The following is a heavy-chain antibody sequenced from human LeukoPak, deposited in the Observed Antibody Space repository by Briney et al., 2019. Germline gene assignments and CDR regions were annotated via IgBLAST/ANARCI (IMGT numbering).Heavy chain of an antibody. Sequence: GGSLRLSCAASGFTFSSYGMHWVRQAPGKGLECVAVIWYDGSNKYYADSVKGRFTISRDNSKNTLYLQMNSLRAEDTAVYYCARDHSSGWYSDYFDYWGQGTLVTVSS. D-gene: IGHD6-19*01. CDR3: ARDHSSGWYSDYFDY. J-gene: IGHJ4*02. CDR1: GFTFSSYG. CDR2: IWYDGSNK. V-gene: IGHV3-33*01.